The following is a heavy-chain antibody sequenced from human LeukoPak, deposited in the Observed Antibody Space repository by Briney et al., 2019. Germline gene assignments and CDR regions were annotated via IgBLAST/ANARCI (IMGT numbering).Heavy chain of an antibody. CDR2: IGARFET. CDR3: AKRGPGTLAGSFDY. J-gene: IGHJ4*02. V-gene: IGHV3-23*01. CDR1: GFIFSNFA. Sequence: GSLRLSRAASGFIFSNFAMTWVRQAPGKGLEWVAIIGARFETFYADSVKGRFTISRDNSKNTVSLEMTSLRGEDSAIYFCAKRGPGTLAGSFDYWGQGRLVTVSS. D-gene: IGHD1/OR15-1a*01.